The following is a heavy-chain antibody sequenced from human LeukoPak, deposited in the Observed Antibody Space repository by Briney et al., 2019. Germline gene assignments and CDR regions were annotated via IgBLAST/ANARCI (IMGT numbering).Heavy chain of an antibody. V-gene: IGHV1-2*02. CDR1: GYTFTAYH. J-gene: IGHJ4*02. D-gene: IGHD2-2*01. CDR2: IDPNSGVT. Sequence: GASVKVSCKTSGYTFTAYHSHWVRQAPGQGLEWMGWIDPNSGVTNYAQRFQGRVTMTRDTSISSAYMELSRLRSDDTAVYYCARVMPLYYFDSWGQGTLVTVSS. CDR3: ARVMPLYYFDS.